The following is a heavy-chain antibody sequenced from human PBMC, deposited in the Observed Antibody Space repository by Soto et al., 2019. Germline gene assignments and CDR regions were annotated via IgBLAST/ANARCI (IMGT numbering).Heavy chain of an antibody. J-gene: IGHJ3*01. CDR2: INTDGSFT. CDR1: GFTFSSYW. Sequence: EVQLVESGGGLGQPGGSLRLSCSASGFTFSSYWMHWVRQAPGKGLVGVSRINTDGSFTEYADAVEGRFTISRDNAKNTLYLQMNSLTAEDTAMYYCASPRGTANSAFDLWGQGTMVIVSS. CDR3: ASPRGTANSAFDL. V-gene: IGHV3-74*03. D-gene: IGHD2-21*02.